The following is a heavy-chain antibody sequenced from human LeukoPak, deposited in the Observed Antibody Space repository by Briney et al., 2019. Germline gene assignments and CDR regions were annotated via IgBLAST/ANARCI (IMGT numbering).Heavy chain of an antibody. V-gene: IGHV3-21*01. D-gene: IGHD3-3*01. CDR3: ARDSELLEWLPDSDL. Sequence: GGSLRLSCAASGFTFSSYSMNWVRQAPGKGLEWVSSISSSSNSYIYYADSVKGRFTVSRGNAKNSVYLQMNSLRAEDTAVYYCARDSELLEWLPDSDLWGQGTLVTVSS. J-gene: IGHJ5*02. CDR2: ISSSSNSYI. CDR1: GFTFSSYS.